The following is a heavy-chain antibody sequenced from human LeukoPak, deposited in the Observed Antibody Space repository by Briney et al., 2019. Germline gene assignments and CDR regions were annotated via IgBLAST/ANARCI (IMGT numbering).Heavy chain of an antibody. D-gene: IGHD2-21*01. Sequence: GSLRLFCGGSGFTLSNSYMSLVRQAPRKGLELVATINPDGSQRSFVDSVKGRFAISRDNAKNSLYLQMNSLSAEDTAVYYCARDPAYGALDIWGQGTTVTVSS. V-gene: IGHV3-7*01. J-gene: IGHJ3*02. CDR3: ARDPAYGALDI. CDR1: GFTLSNSY. CDR2: INPDGSQR.